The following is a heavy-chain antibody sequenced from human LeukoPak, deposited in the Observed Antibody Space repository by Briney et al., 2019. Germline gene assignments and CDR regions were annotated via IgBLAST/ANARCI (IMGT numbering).Heavy chain of an antibody. CDR3: AKTDSSGYAYFQH. Sequence: PGGSLRLSCAASGVILSSYAMRWVRQAPGKGLEWVSVIYSGGSTYYADSVKGRFTISRDNSKNTLYRQMNSLRAEDTAVYYCAKTDSSGYAYFQHGGQGTLVTVSS. J-gene: IGHJ1*01. CDR1: GVILSSYA. V-gene: IGHV3-66*01. CDR2: IYSGGST. D-gene: IGHD3-22*01.